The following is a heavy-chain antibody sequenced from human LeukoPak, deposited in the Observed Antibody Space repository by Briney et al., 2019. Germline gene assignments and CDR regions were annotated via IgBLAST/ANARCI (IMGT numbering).Heavy chain of an antibody. CDR3: AKSMVRGVIMDDAFDI. V-gene: IGHV3-23*01. Sequence: GGSLRLSCAASGFTFSSYGMSWVRQAPGKGLEWVSAISGSGGSTYYADSVKGRFTISRDNSKNTLYLQMNSLRAEDTAVYYCAKSMVRGVIMDDAFDIWGQGTMVTVSS. D-gene: IGHD3-10*01. J-gene: IGHJ3*02. CDR1: GFTFSSYG. CDR2: ISGSGGST.